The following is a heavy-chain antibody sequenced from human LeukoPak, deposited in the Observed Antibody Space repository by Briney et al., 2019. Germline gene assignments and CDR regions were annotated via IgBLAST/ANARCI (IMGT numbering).Heavy chain of an antibody. J-gene: IGHJ4*02. Sequence: GGSLRLSCAASGFTFGSYSMNWVRQAPGKGLEWVSSISSSSSYIYYADSVKGRFTISRDNAKNSLYLQMNSLRAEDTAVYYCARPMDYYGSGSYYSWGQGTLVTVSS. CDR1: GFTFGSYS. D-gene: IGHD3-10*01. CDR3: ARPMDYYGSGSYYS. V-gene: IGHV3-21*01. CDR2: ISSSSSYI.